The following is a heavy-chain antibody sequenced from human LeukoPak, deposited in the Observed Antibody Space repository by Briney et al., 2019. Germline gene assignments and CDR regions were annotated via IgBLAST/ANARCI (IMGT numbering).Heavy chain of an antibody. CDR3: ARVLRRRYYFDY. J-gene: IGHJ4*02. D-gene: IGHD4/OR15-4a*01. V-gene: IGHV4-34*01. CDR2: INHSGST. Sequence: SETLSLTCAVYGGSFSGYYWSWIRQPPGKGLEWIGEINHSGSTNYNPSLKSRVTISADTSKNQFSLKLSSVTAADTAVYYCARVLRRRYYFDYWGQGTLVTVSS. CDR1: GGSFSGYY.